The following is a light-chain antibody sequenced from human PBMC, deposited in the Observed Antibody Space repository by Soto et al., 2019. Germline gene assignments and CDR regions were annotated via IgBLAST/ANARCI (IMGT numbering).Light chain of an antibody. CDR1: SSDVGTFNL. CDR3: CSYAGTRTSWV. J-gene: IGLJ1*01. V-gene: IGLV2-23*01. Sequence: QSVLTQPASVSGFLGQSITMSCTGSSSDVGTFNLVSWFLQHPGKAPKLLIFEGTKRPSGVSDRFSGSKSGNTASLTISGLQAEDEADYHCCSYAGTRTSWVFGTGTKLTVL. CDR2: EGT.